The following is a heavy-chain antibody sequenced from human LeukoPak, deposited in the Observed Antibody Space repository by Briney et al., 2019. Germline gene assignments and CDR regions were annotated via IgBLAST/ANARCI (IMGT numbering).Heavy chain of an antibody. Sequence: PGGSLRLSCAASGFTFSSYGMHWVRQAPGKGLEWVAVIWYDGSNNYYADSVKGRFTISRDNSKNTLYLQMNSLRAEDTAVYYCATRSIYYYYFDYWGQGTLVTVSS. CDR3: ATRSIYYYYFDY. CDR2: IWYDGSNN. D-gene: IGHD3-22*01. CDR1: GFTFSSYG. V-gene: IGHV3-30*02. J-gene: IGHJ4*02.